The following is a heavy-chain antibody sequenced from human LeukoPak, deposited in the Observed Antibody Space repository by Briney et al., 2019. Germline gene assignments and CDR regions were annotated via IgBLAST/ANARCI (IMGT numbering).Heavy chain of an antibody. CDR3: ARLVHVWFDP. D-gene: IGHD2-8*01. CDR2: IYYSGDS. CDR1: GVSISSSY. J-gene: IGHJ5*02. V-gene: IGHV4-59*08. Sequence: PSETLSLTCTVSGVSISSSYWSWVRQPPGKGLEWVGYIYYSGDSNYNPSLKSRATISVDTSKSQFSLKVSSVTAADTAVYYCARLVHVWFDPWGQGTLVTVSS.